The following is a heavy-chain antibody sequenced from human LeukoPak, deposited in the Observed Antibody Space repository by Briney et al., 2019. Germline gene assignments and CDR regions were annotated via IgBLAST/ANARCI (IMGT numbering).Heavy chain of an antibody. V-gene: IGHV3-30*03. CDR1: GFTFSSYA. CDR2: VSQDGKNK. D-gene: IGHD6-13*01. Sequence: GGSLRLSCAASGFTFSSYAMSWVRQAPGKGLEWVAVVSQDGKNKYYVDSAKGRFTTSRDNSKNTVYLQMDSLRREDTAVYYCAAGHFAGVDYWGQGTLVTVSS. J-gene: IGHJ4*02. CDR3: AAGHFAGVDY.